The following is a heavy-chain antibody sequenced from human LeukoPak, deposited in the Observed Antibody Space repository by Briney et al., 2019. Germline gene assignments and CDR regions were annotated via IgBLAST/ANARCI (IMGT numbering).Heavy chain of an antibody. CDR3: ARGRYDSSGYLGAFDI. Sequence: SQTLSLACAVSGGSISSGGYSWSWIRQPPGKGLEWIGYIYHSGSTYYNPSLKSRVTISVDGSKNQFSLKLSSVTAADTAVYYCARGRYDSSGYLGAFDIWGQGTMVTVSS. V-gene: IGHV4-30-2*01. CDR2: IYHSGST. CDR1: GGSISSGGYS. D-gene: IGHD3-22*01. J-gene: IGHJ3*02.